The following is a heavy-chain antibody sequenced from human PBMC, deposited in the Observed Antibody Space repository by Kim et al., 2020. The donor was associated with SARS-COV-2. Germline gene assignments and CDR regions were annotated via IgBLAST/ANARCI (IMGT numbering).Heavy chain of an antibody. J-gene: IGHJ5*02. D-gene: IGHD1-7*01. CDR3: AGMTGNYDRCFDP. Sequence: SETLSLTCTVSGGSVSSGSYYWNWIRQPPGKGLEWIGYMYYSGSTNYTPSLKSRVTISVDTTKNQFTLNSSSVTAADTAVYYCAGMTGNYDRCFDPWGQGTLGTVSS. CDR2: MYYSGST. V-gene: IGHV4-61*01. CDR1: GGSVSSGSYY.